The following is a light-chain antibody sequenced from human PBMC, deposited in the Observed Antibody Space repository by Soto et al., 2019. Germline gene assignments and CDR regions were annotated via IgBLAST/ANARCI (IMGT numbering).Light chain of an antibody. Sequence: DVVMTQSPLSLAVTLGQSDSISCRSSHSLVHPVEGKTHMNWFPHRPGQSPRRLIYLVSQRDSVVSDRFAASGSETDFTLTIRRVEAADFGVYYCMHRLFLPLTFGGGTQVQIK. CDR2: LVS. J-gene: IGKJ4*01. CDR1: HSLVHPVEGKTH. CDR3: MHRLFLPLT. V-gene: IGKV2-30*02.